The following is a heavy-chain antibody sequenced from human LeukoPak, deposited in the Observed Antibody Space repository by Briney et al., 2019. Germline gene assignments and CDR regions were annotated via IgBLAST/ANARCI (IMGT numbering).Heavy chain of an antibody. CDR2: ISHDGSNK. V-gene: IGHV3-30*18. CDR3: AKLLGTYYYYYMDV. CDR1: GFPFSDYG. D-gene: IGHD1-14*01. Sequence: PGTSLRLSCAASGFPFSDYGMYWVRQAPGKGLEWLAVISHDGSNKHYADSVKGRFTISRDNSKNTLYLQMNSLRAEDTAVYYCAKLLGTYYYYYMDVWGKGTTVTISS. J-gene: IGHJ6*03.